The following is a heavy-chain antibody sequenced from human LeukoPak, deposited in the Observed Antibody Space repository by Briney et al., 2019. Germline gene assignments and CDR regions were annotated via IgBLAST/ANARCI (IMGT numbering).Heavy chain of an antibody. Sequence: SETLSLTCTVAGASSSSYHWSWIRQPAGKGLEWIGRIHPSGSAYHNPSLKSRVTMSVDTSKNQLSLRLTSVTAADTAVYYCARVVGRFFGELLPEQYFDHWGQGILVTVSS. D-gene: IGHD3-10*01. J-gene: IGHJ4*02. CDR2: IHPSGSA. CDR1: GASSSSYH. V-gene: IGHV4-4*07. CDR3: ARVVGRFFGELLPEQYFDH.